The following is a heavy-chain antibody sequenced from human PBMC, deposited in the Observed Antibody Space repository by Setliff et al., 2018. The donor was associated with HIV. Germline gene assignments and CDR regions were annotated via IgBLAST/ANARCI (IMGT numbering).Heavy chain of an antibody. J-gene: IGHJ4*02. CDR1: GYTFTNYY. CDR2: INPSGNIT. D-gene: IGHD3-10*01. V-gene: IGHV1-46*01. CDR3: AREDKGYYGSGLG. Sequence: GASVKVSCKASGYTFTNYYIHWVRQAPGQGLEWMGIINPSGNITNYAQKLQGRVTMTKDTSTSTVYMEVRGLRSEDTAVYYCAREDKGYYGSGLGWAQGTLVTVSS.